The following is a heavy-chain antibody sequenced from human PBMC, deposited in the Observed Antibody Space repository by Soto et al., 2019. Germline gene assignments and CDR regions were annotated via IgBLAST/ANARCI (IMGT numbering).Heavy chain of an antibody. CDR2: IYHSGST. V-gene: IGHV4-4*03. D-gene: IGHD3-9*01. CDR3: ARDPAYYDILTGYHPYGMDV. CDR1: GGSIGSNNF. Sequence: PGILSLTCAVSGGSIGSNNFWHAVRQPPGKGLEWIGEIYHSGSTNYNPSLKSRVTISVDKSKNQFSLKLSSVTAADTAVYYCARDPAYYDILTGYHPYGMDVWGQGTTVT. J-gene: IGHJ6*02.